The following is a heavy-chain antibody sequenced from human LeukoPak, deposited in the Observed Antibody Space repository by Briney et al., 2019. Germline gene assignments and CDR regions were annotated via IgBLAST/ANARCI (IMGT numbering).Heavy chain of an antibody. V-gene: IGHV4-61*02. Sequence: PSETLSLTCTVSGGSISSGSYYWSWIRQPAGKGLEWIGRIYTSGSTNYNPSLKSRVTISVDTSKNQFSLKLSSVTAADTAVYYCARDRGYGDYYAFDIXXXGTVVAVSS. CDR3: ARDRGYGDYYAFDI. CDR2: IYTSGST. D-gene: IGHD4-17*01. CDR1: GGSISSGSYY. J-gene: IGHJ3*02.